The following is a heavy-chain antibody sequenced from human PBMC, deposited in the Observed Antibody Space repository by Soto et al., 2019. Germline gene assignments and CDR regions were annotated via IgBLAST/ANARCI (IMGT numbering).Heavy chain of an antibody. V-gene: IGHV3-33*01. J-gene: IGHJ6*02. Sequence: GSLRLSCAASGFTFSSYGMHWVRQAPGKGLEWVAVIWYDGSNKYYADSVKGRFTISRDNSKNTLYLQMNSLRAEDTAVYYCARPFYDILTGTLYGMDVWGQGTTVTVSS. CDR2: IWYDGSNK. CDR1: GFTFSSYG. D-gene: IGHD3-9*01. CDR3: ARPFYDILTGTLYGMDV.